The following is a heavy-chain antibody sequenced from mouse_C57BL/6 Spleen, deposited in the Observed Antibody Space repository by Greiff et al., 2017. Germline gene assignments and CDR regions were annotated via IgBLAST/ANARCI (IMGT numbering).Heavy chain of an antibody. Sequence: EVQRVESGGGLVKPGGSLKLSCAASGFTFSDYGMHWVRQAPEKGLEWVAYISSGSSTIYYADTVKGRFTISRDNAKNTLFLQMTSLRSEDTAMYYCARGPTVVGDAMDYWGQGTSVTVSS. V-gene: IGHV5-17*01. D-gene: IGHD1-1*01. CDR1: GFTFSDYG. CDR3: ARGPTVVGDAMDY. CDR2: ISSGSSTI. J-gene: IGHJ4*01.